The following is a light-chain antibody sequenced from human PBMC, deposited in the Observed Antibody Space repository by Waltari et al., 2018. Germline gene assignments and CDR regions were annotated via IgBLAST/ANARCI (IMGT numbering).Light chain of an antibody. CDR3: QALGTGAWV. CDR2: QDT. CDR1: ILGNKY. V-gene: IGLV3-1*01. Sequence: SYELTQPPSVSVSPGQTASLTCSGDILGNKYASWYQQKPGQSPLLVIYQDTKRPSGIPERFSGSKSANAATLTITGTQAMDEADYYCQALGTGAWVFGGGTKLTVL. J-gene: IGLJ3*02.